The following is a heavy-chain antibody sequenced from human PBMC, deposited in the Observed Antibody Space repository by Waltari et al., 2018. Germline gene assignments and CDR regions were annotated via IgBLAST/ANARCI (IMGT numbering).Heavy chain of an antibody. D-gene: IGHD3-16*01. CDR3: TADLPGGLSDYFDY. J-gene: IGHJ4*02. CDR2: VKSERAGGTT. V-gene: IGHV3-15*01. CDR1: GLPFIDAR. Sequence: EVQLVESGGGLVKPGGSLSLSCTASGLPFIDARMSWVRQGPGKGLEWVGRVKSERAGGTTDYAAPVKGRFTISRDRSKNTLYLEMNSLTVEDTAVYYCTADLPGGLSDYFDYWGQGTLVTVSS.